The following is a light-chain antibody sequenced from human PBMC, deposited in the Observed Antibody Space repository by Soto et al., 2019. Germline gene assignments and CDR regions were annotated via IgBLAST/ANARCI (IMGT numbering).Light chain of an antibody. J-gene: IGKJ4*01. Sequence: DIQMTQSPSSLSASVGDRVTISCQASQDIDRYLNWYQQKPGKGPKLLIYDTSSLETGVPSRFRGYTSGTEFTLIITNLQPEDFATYFCQQYASMPFTFGGGTRWIS. CDR2: DTS. V-gene: IGKV1-33*01. CDR3: QQYASMPFT. CDR1: QDIDRY.